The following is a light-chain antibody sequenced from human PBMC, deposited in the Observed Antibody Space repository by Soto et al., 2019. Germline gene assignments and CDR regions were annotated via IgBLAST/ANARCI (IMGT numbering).Light chain of an antibody. Sequence: ERVMTQSPATLSVSPGERAILSCRASQSVSSNFAWYQQKPGQAPRLLIYGGSTRATGGPARFSGSRSWTEFTLTISSLQSEDSAVYYCRQYNNCPPPTFGQGTKVEIK. CDR3: RQYNNCPPPT. V-gene: IGKV3-15*01. J-gene: IGKJ1*01. CDR1: QSVSSN. CDR2: GGS.